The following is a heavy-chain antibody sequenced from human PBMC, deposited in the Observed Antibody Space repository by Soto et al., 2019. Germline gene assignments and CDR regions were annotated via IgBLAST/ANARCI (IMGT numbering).Heavy chain of an antibody. V-gene: IGHV1-46*01. CDR3: ARDLADPQIRRKVVHDAFDI. D-gene: IGHD2-2*01. CDR1: GYTFTSYY. J-gene: IGHJ3*02. Sequence: ASVKVSCKASGYTFTSYYMHWVRQAPGQGLEWMGIINPSGGSTSYAQKFQGRVTMTRDTSTSTVYMELSSLRSEDTAVYYCARDLADPQIRRKVVHDAFDIWGQGTMVTVSS. CDR2: INPSGGST.